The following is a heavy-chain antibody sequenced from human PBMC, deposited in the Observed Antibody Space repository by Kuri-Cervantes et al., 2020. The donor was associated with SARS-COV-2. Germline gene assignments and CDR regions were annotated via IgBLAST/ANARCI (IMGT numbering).Heavy chain of an antibody. D-gene: IGHD6-13*01. V-gene: IGHV1-46*01. CDR1: GYTFTSYD. J-gene: IGHJ4*02. Sequence: ASVKVSCRASGYTFTSYDINWVRQATGQGLEWMGIINPSGGSTSYAQKFQGRVTMTRDTSISTAYMELSRLISDDTAVYYCARGPAAGGGRLNGGPDYWGQGTRVTVSS. CDR2: INPSGGST. CDR3: ARGPAAGGGRLNGGPDY.